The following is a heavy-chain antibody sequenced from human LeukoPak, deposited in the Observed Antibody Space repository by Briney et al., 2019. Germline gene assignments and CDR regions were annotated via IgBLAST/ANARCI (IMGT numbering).Heavy chain of an antibody. CDR1: GFTVITNY. V-gene: IGHV3-66*01. J-gene: IGHJ4*02. Sequence: GGSLRLSWAASGFTVITNYVGWVRQAPGKGLEWVSCIYSRVATYYADSVKDRFSISRDESNNTVYLQMNSLRVEDTAVYYCARAPSASQFDSWGQGTLVTVSS. CDR3: ARAPSASQFDS. CDR2: IYSRVAT.